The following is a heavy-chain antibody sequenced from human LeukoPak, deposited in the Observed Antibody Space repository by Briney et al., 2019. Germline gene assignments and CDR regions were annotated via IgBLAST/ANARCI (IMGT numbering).Heavy chain of an antibody. Sequence: SETLSFTCAVAGYSIGRCYYWDWIRQPPGQGLEWVGSIYHDGRTYNHPSLKSRVSISVDTSKKQFSLKLSSVTAADTAVYYCARAHDRRGAFDIWGQGTRVTVSS. CDR2: IYHDGRT. J-gene: IGHJ3*02. CDR3: ARAHDRRGAFDI. V-gene: IGHV4-38-2*01. CDR1: GYSIGRCYY. D-gene: IGHD3-22*01.